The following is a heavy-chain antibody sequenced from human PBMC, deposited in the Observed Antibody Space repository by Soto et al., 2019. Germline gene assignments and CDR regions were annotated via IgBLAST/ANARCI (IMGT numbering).Heavy chain of an antibody. CDR1: GYTFTTYP. CDR2: INAANGDT. D-gene: IGHD1-26*01. Sequence: ASVKVSCKASGYTFTTYPIHWVRQAPGQGLEWMGWINAANGDTGYSQKFQGRVTITRDTSASTSYMEVSRLTSEDTAIYYCARSSGGNFGIIIEGTNWFAPWGQGTLVTVSS. V-gene: IGHV1-3*01. CDR3: ARSSGGNFGIIIEGTNWFAP. J-gene: IGHJ5*02.